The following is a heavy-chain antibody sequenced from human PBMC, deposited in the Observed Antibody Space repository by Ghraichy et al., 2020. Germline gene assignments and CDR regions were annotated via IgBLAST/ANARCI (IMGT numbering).Heavy chain of an antibody. Sequence: SVKVSCKASGGTFSSYAISWVRQAPGQGLEWMGGIIPIFGTANYAQKFQGRVTITADKSTSTAYMELSSLRSEDTAVYYCARVGRFLEFRGMDVWGQGTTVTVSS. V-gene: IGHV1-69*06. CDR1: GGTFSSYA. D-gene: IGHD3-3*01. CDR3: ARVGRFLEFRGMDV. CDR2: IIPIFGTA. J-gene: IGHJ6*02.